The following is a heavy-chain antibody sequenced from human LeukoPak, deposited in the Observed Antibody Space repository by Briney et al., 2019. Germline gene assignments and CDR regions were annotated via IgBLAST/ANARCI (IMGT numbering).Heavy chain of an antibody. Sequence: SVKVSCKTSGGTFKTHIFSWVRQAPGQGLEWMGRITPIINSAKYAQNFRDRLTISADTFTDTAYMGLSSLTPEDTALYYCTRVNLRGSQYNWFDPWGQGTLVIVSS. J-gene: IGHJ5*02. CDR1: GGTFKTHI. V-gene: IGHV1-69*08. D-gene: IGHD1-26*01. CDR3: TRVNLRGSQYNWFDP. CDR2: ITPIINSA.